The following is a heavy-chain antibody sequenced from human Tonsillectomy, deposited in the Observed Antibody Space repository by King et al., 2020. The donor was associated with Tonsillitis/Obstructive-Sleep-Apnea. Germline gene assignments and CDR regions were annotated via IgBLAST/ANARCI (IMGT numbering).Heavy chain of an antibody. D-gene: IGHD4-17*01. CDR2: IFYSGST. J-gene: IGHJ3*02. V-gene: IGHV4-39*07. CDR1: DDSISSNSYY. Sequence: QLQESGPGLVKPSETLSLTCTVSDDSISSNSYYWGWIRQSPGKGLEWIGSIFYSGSTYYNPSLESRVTISIDTSKNQFSLKLTSVTAADTAVYYCARDRPTVTARDAFDIWGQGTMVTVSS. CDR3: ARDRPTVTARDAFDI.